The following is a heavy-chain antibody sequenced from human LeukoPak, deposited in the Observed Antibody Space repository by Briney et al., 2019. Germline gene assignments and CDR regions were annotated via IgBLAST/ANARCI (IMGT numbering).Heavy chain of an antibody. CDR3: ARETPATILFWSGYRETNWFDP. CDR2: IYYSGST. V-gene: IGHV4-59*12. Sequence: PSETLSLTCTVSGGSISSYYWSWIRQPPGKGLEWIGYIYYSGSTNYNPSLKSRVTISVDTSKNQFSLKLSSVTAADTAVYYCARETPATILFWSGYRETNWFDPWGQGTLVTVSS. J-gene: IGHJ5*02. CDR1: GGSISSYY. D-gene: IGHD3-3*01.